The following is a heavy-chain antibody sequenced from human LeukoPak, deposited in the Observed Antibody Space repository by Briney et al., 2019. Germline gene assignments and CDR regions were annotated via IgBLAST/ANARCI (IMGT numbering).Heavy chain of an antibody. CDR3: ATPSGSYFGYYNLHY. CDR2: VNPKSGET. D-gene: IGHD5-18*01. CDR1: GDKFSDYY. Sequence: ATVKVSCKASGDKFSDYYMHWVKQAPGKGPEWMGRVNPKSGETYYASKFHGRLTITVDLSTNTAFMELNRLTSDDTALYYCATPSGSYFGYYNLHYWGRGTQVTVSS. J-gene: IGHJ4*02. V-gene: IGHV1-69-2*01.